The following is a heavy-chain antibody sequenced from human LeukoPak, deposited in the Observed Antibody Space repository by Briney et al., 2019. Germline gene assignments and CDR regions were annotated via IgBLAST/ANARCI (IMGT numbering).Heavy chain of an antibody. Sequence: SETLSLTCAVHGGSFSGYYWSWIRQPPGKGLEWIGEINHSGSTNYNPSLKSRVTISVDTSKNQFSLKLSSVTAADTAVYYCAREFRGWYSSWSQGTLVTVSS. J-gene: IGHJ4*02. CDR3: AREFRGWYSS. V-gene: IGHV4-34*01. CDR2: INHSGST. D-gene: IGHD6-19*01. CDR1: GGSFSGYY.